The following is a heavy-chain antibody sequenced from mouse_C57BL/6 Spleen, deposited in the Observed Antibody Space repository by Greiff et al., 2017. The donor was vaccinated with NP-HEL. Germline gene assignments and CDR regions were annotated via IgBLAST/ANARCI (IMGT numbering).Heavy chain of an antibody. CDR2: IRNKANGYTT. Sequence: EVKLVESGGGLVQPGGSLSLSCAASGFTFTDYYMSWVRQPPGKALEWLGFIRNKANGYTTEYSASVKGRFTISRDNSQSILYLQMNALRAEDSATYYCARDYGSSFYAMDYWGQGTSVTVSS. D-gene: IGHD1-1*01. CDR1: GFTFTDYY. CDR3: ARDYGSSFYAMDY. J-gene: IGHJ4*01. V-gene: IGHV7-3*01.